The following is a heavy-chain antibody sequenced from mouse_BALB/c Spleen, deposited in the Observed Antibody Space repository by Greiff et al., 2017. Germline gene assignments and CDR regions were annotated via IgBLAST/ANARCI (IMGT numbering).Heavy chain of an antibody. CDR2: IWSGGST. CDR1: GFSLTSYG. J-gene: IGHJ4*01. D-gene: IGHD1-1*01. CDR3: ARAPHYYGSSYYAMDY. V-gene: IGHV2-2*02. Sequence: VMLVESGPGLVQPSQSLSITCTVSGFSLTSYGVHWVRQSPGKGLEWLGVIWSGGSTDYNAAFISRLSISKDNSKSQVFFKMNSLQANDTAIYYCARAPHYYGSSYYAMDYWGQGTSVTVSS.